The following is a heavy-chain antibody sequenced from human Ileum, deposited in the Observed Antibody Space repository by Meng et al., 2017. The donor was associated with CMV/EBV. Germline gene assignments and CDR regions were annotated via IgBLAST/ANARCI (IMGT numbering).Heavy chain of an antibody. Sequence: SDSSYGGRIRQPPGKGLEWIGYIFYSGNTNYNPSLKSRVTISLDTSNNRFSLKLSSVTAADTAVYYCARGDKERSGGSYDRVRFDPWGQGTLVTVSS. CDR3: ARGDKERSGGSYDRVRFDP. CDR2: IFYSGNT. D-gene: IGHD5-12*01. J-gene: IGHJ5*02. V-gene: IGHV4-61*01. CDR1: SDSSY.